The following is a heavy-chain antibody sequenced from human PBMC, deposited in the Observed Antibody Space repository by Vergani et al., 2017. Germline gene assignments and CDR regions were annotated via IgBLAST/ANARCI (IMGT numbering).Heavy chain of an antibody. Sequence: EVQLVQSGAEVKKPGESLRISCKGSGYSFTSYWISWVRQMPGKGLEWMGRIDPSDSYTNYSPSFQGHVTISADKSISTAYLQWSSLKASDTAMYYCASGGSTIFGYYYYGMDVWGQGTTVTVSS. CDR1: GYSFTSYW. D-gene: IGHD3-9*01. J-gene: IGHJ6*02. CDR3: ASGGSTIFGYYYYGMDV. V-gene: IGHV5-10-1*01. CDR2: IDPSDSYT.